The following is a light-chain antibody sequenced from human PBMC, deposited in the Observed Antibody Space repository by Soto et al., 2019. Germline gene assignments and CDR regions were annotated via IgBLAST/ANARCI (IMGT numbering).Light chain of an antibody. CDR1: QSISSY. V-gene: IGKV1-39*01. J-gene: IGKJ5*01. CDR3: QHYDHVKVT. Sequence: DMQMTQSQSSLSASAGDRVTITCRASQSISSYLNCYKQKKGKDPKILIYAASSLQSGVTSRFSGIVSGTDFTFTINGLQPEDCATYYCQHYDHVKVTVCPWTRLEIK. CDR2: AAS.